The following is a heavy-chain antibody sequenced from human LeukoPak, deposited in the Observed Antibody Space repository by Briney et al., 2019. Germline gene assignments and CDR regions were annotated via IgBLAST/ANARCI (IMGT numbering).Heavy chain of an antibody. J-gene: IGHJ4*02. D-gene: IGHD1-14*01. CDR2: LFSDGNT. CDR3: ARGVEPLAANTLAY. CDR1: GFTVITND. Sequence: GGSLRLSCAASGFTVITNDMTWVRQAPGKGLEWVSVLFSDGNTKYADSVQGRFTVSRDNSKNTLYLEMNSLSPDDTAVYYCARGVEPLAANTLAYWGQGTLVTVSS. V-gene: IGHV3-53*01.